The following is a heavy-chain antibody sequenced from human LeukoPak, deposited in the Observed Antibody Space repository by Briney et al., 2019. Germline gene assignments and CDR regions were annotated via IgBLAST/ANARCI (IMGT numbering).Heavy chain of an antibody. CDR2: ISGSGGST. Sequence: GGSLRLSCAASGFTFSSYVMSWVRQAPGKGLEWVSAISGSGGSTYYADSVKGRFTISRDNSKNTLYLQMNSLRAEDTAVYCCANGPGGSSWWDYWGQGTLVTVSS. D-gene: IGHD6-13*01. J-gene: IGHJ4*02. CDR3: ANGPGGSSWWDY. CDR1: GFTFSSYV. V-gene: IGHV3-23*01.